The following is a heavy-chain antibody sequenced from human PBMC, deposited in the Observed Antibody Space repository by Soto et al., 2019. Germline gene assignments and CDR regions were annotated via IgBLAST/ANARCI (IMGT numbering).Heavy chain of an antibody. J-gene: IGHJ3*02. CDR3: ARDLFVSNDAFDI. CDR1: GFTVSSNY. D-gene: IGHD3-16*01. V-gene: IGHV3-66*01. Sequence: GGSLRLSCAASGFTVSSNYMSWVRQAPGKGLEWVSVIYSGGSTYYADSVKGRFTISRDNSKNTLYLQMNSPRAEDTAVYYCARDLFVSNDAFDIWGQGTMVTVSS. CDR2: IYSGGST.